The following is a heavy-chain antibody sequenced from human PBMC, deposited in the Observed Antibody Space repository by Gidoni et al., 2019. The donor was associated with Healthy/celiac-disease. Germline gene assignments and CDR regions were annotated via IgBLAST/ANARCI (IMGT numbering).Heavy chain of an antibody. CDR3: ARESRGLRLGELSFPLGY. V-gene: IGHV3-21*01. CDR1: GFTFSSYS. D-gene: IGHD3-16*02. Sequence: EVQLVESGGGLVKPGGSLRLSCAASGFTFSSYSMNWVRQAPGKGLEWVSSISSSSSYIYYADSVKGRFTISRDNAKNSLYLQMNSLRAEDTAVYYCARESRGLRLGELSFPLGYWGQGTLVTVSS. CDR2: ISSSSSYI. J-gene: IGHJ4*02.